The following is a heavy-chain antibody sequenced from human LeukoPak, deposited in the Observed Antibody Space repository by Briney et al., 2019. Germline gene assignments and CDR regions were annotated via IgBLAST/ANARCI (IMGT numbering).Heavy chain of an antibody. V-gene: IGHV1-69*04. CDR2: IIPMLGIT. J-gene: IGHJ3*02. D-gene: IGHD6-13*01. CDR3: ARDQRWSIPAADTEGDRDAFDI. Sequence: GASVKVSCKASGGTFSSFAISWVRQAPGQGLEWMAKIIPMLGITNSARKFQGRLTITADKSTRTTYMELSSLRSEDTAVYYCARDQRWSIPAADTEGDRDAFDIWGQGTMVTVSS. CDR1: GGTFSSFA.